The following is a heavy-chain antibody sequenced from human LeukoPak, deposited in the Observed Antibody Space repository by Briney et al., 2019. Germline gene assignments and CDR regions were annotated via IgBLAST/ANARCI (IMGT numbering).Heavy chain of an antibody. D-gene: IGHD3-10*01. V-gene: IGHV3-66*04. CDR2: IYSGGST. CDR3: ARLPSGDY. CDR1: IFNVSSCY. J-gene: IGHJ4*02. Sequence: GGSLRLSCAASIFNVSSCYMTWVRQAPGKGLEWVSIIYSGGSTYYADSVKGRFTISRDISKNTLYLQMNSLRAEDTAVYYCARLPSGDYWGQGTLVTVSS.